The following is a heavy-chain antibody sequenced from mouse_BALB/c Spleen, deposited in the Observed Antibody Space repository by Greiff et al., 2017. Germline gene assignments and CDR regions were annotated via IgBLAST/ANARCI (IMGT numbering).Heavy chain of an antibody. J-gene: IGHJ3*01. D-gene: IGHD2-3*01. CDR2: IWSGGST. Sequence: VKVVESGPGLVQPSQSLSITCTVSGFSLTSYGVHWVRQSPGKGLEWLGVIWSGGSTDYNAAFISRLSISKDNSKSQVFFKMNSLHADDTAIYYCARNDGYLFAYWGQGTLVTVSA. CDR3: ARNDGYLFAY. V-gene: IGHV2-4-1*01. CDR1: GFSLTSYG.